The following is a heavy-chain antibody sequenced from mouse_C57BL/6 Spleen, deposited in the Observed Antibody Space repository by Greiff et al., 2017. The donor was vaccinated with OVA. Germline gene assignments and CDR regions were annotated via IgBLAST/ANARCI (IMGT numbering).Heavy chain of an antibody. D-gene: IGHD1-2*01. Sequence: QVQLQQPGAELVKPGASVKMSCKASGYTFTSYWITWVKQRPGQGLEWIGDIYPGSGSTNYNEKFKSKATLTVDTSSSTAYMQRSSLTSEDAAVYYCAREDLIRFAYWGQGTLVTVSA. V-gene: IGHV1-55*01. J-gene: IGHJ3*01. CDR1: GYTFTSYW. CDR2: IYPGSGST. CDR3: AREDLIRFAY.